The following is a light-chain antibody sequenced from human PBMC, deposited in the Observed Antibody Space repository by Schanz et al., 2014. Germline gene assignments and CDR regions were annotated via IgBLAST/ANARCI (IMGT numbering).Light chain of an antibody. J-gene: IGKJ2*01. CDR2: FGS. CDR1: ENIDSY. CDR3: QQSYSVPVT. V-gene: IGKV1-39*01. Sequence: IRLTQSPASLSVSVGDRVTITCRASENIDSYLNWFQQKPGKAPDLLICFGSYLQRGGAARFTGGGNGTHFTLSITNVQPEDFVTYYCQQSYSVPVTFGQATKLEMK.